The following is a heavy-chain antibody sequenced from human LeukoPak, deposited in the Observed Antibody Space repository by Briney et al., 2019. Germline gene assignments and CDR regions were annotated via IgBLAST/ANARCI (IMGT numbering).Heavy chain of an antibody. CDR1: GFTFSSYG. CDR3: ASPGCDNWNRDDY. D-gene: IGHD1-20*01. V-gene: IGHV3-30*02. Sequence: GGSLRLSCAASGFTFSSYGMHWVRQSPGKGLEWVAFIRYDGSNKYYADSVKGRFTISRDNSKNTLCLQMNSLRAEDTAVYYCASPGCDNWNRDDYWGQGTLVTVSS. CDR2: IRYDGSNK. J-gene: IGHJ4*02.